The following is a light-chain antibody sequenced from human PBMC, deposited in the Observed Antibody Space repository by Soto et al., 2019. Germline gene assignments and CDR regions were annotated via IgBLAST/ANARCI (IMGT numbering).Light chain of an antibody. CDR2: LDSDGSH. Sequence: QPVLTQSPSASASLGASVKLTCTLNSGHSDYAIAWHQQRPEKGPRYLMKLDSDGSHNKGAGIPDRFSGSSSGAERFLTISRLQSEDEADYYCQTWDSGIQVFGGGTQLTVL. CDR3: QTWDSGIQV. J-gene: IGLJ3*02. V-gene: IGLV4-69*01. CDR1: SGHSDYA.